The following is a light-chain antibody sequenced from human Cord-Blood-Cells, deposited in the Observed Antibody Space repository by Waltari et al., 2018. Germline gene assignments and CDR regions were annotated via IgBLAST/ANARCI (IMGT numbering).Light chain of an antibody. CDR3: QQHSNYFT. V-gene: IGKV3-11*01. Sequence: IVLISFQATLILSRRERATLSCRASQSISSYLAWYQQKPGPAPKLLIYDASNRATGIPSRFSGSGSGTEFTLTISSLEPDDFAAYYCQQHSNYFTFGRGTKVEIK. CDR2: DAS. CDR1: QSISSY. J-gene: IGKJ4*01.